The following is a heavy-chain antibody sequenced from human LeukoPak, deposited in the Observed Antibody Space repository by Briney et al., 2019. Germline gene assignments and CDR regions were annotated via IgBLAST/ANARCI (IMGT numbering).Heavy chain of an antibody. V-gene: IGHV3-30*04. CDR3: ARGTVAGQFDY. Sequence: GRSLRLSCVASGFTFSSYAMHWVRQAPGKGLEWVAVISYDGSNKYYADSVKGRFTISRDNSKNTLYLQMNSLRAEDTAVYYCARGTVAGQFDYWGQGTLVTVSS. CDR1: GFTFSSYA. D-gene: IGHD6-19*01. J-gene: IGHJ4*02. CDR2: ISYDGSNK.